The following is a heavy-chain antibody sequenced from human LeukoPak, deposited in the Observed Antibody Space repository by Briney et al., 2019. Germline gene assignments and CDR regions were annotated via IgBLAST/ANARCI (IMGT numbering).Heavy chain of an antibody. CDR1: GFTFSSYS. D-gene: IGHD1-26*01. CDR2: ISYDGSNK. V-gene: IGHV3-30*18. CDR3: AKNRVGANYFDY. J-gene: IGHJ4*02. Sequence: PGGSLRLSCAASGFTFSSYSMNWVRQAPGKGLEWVAVISYDGSNKYYADSVKGRFTISRDNSKNTLYLQMNSLRAEDTAVYYCAKNRVGANYFDYWGQGTLVTVSS.